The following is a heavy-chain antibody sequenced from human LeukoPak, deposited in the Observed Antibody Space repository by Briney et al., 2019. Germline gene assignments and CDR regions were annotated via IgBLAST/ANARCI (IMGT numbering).Heavy chain of an antibody. CDR2: MSYSGRT. V-gene: IGHV4-59*01. J-gene: IGHJ3*01. D-gene: IGHD6-13*01. CDR1: GASINAYY. CDR3: AQQVVGTSNSFDV. Sequence: PSETLSLICNVSGASINAYYWTWIRQSPEKGLEWIASMSYSGRTDSNPSLKSRVSMSVGPPKSQFSLRLTSVTAADTAIYYCAQQVVGTSNSFDVWGQGTFVAVSS.